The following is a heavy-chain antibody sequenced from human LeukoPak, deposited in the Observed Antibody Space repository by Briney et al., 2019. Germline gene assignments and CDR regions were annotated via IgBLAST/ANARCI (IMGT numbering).Heavy chain of an antibody. D-gene: IGHD6-19*01. V-gene: IGHV3-30*18. Sequence: HPGTSLRLSRPASGFTFSNYGMHWVRQAPGKGLEWVAVISYDGSNKYYADSVKGRFTISRDNSKNTLYLQMSSLRAEDTAVYYCVKASSGWYRTFDYWGQGTLVTVSS. CDR3: VKASSGWYRTFDY. CDR2: ISYDGSNK. J-gene: IGHJ4*02. CDR1: GFTFSNYG.